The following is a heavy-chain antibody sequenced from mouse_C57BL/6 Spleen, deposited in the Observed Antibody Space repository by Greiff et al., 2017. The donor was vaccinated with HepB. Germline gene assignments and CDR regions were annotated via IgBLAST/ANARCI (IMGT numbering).Heavy chain of an antibody. CDR1: GYTFTDYE. CDR2: IDPETGGT. J-gene: IGHJ3*01. D-gene: IGHD1-1*01. CDR3: TRDTTVVATRRGPPWFAY. Sequence: VQLQQSGAELVRPGASVTLSCKASGYTFTDYEMHWVKQTPVHGLEWIGAIDPETGGTAYNQKFKGKAILTADKSSSTAYMELRSLTSEDSAVYYCTRDTTVVATRRGPPWFAYWAQGTLVTVSA. V-gene: IGHV1-15*01.